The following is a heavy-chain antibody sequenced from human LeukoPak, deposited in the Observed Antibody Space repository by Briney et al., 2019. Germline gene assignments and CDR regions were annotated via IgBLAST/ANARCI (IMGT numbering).Heavy chain of an antibody. D-gene: IGHD3-9*01. V-gene: IGHV1-18*01. CDR3: ARVPKGAYYDILTGYSMDY. Sequence: GAAVKVACQAYGYTFTSEGISWLRQAPGHGLEWMGWISAYNGNTNYAQKLQGRVTMTTDTSTSTAYMELRSLRSDDTAVYYCARVPKGAYYDILTGYSMDYWGQGTLVTVSS. J-gene: IGHJ4*02. CDR2: ISAYNGNT. CDR1: GYTFTSEG.